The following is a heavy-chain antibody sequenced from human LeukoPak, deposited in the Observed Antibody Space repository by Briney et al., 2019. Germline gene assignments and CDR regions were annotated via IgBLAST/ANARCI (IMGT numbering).Heavy chain of an antibody. CDR1: GFTFSNYA. J-gene: IGHJ4*02. Sequence: PGGSLRLSCAASGFTFSNYAMNWVRQAPGKGLEWVSGITGSADSTFLADSVKGRFTISRDNPKNTLYLQMNSLRAEDTALYYCTTAPSYSSSWYERNYWGQGTRVTVSS. D-gene: IGHD6-13*01. CDR2: ITGSADST. CDR3: TTAPSYSSSWYERNY. V-gene: IGHV3-23*01.